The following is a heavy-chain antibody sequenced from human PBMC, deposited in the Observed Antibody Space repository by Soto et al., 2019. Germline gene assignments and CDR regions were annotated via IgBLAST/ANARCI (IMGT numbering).Heavy chain of an antibody. D-gene: IGHD2-2*01. CDR3: ARVGPDTPFPVVVPAATPVYYYGMDV. CDR2: MNPNSGNT. Sequence: ASVKVSCKASGYTFTSYDINWVRQATGQGLEWMGWMNPNSGNTGYAQKFQGRVTMTRNTSISTAYMELSSLRSEDTAVYYCARVGPDTPFPVVVPAATPVYYYGMDVWGQGTTVT. CDR1: GYTFTSYD. J-gene: IGHJ6*02. V-gene: IGHV1-8*01.